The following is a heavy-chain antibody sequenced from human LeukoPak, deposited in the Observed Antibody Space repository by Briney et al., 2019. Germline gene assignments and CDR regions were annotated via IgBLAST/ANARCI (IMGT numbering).Heavy chain of an antibody. V-gene: IGHV3-23*01. Sequence: PGGSLRLSCAGSGFTFSSYAMSWVRQAPGKGLEGVSAISGSGGSTYYADSVKGRFTISRDNSKNTLYLQMNSLRAEDTAVYYCAKDLQHYYDSTWNYWGQGTLVTVSS. CDR1: GFTFSSYA. D-gene: IGHD3-22*01. J-gene: IGHJ4*02. CDR2: ISGSGGST. CDR3: AKDLQHYYDSTWNY.